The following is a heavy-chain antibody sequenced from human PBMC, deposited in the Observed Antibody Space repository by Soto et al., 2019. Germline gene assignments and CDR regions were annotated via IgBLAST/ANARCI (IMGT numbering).Heavy chain of an antibody. J-gene: IGHJ4*02. Sequence: PGGSLRLSCAASGFTFSTYGMHWVRQAPGKGLEWVAVIWYDGSYKYYADSVKGRFTISRDNSENTLFLQMNSLKAEDTAVYFCAKDGDYEYFDYWGQGTQVTVSS. D-gene: IGHD3-22*01. CDR2: IWYDGSYK. V-gene: IGHV3-33*06. CDR3: AKDGDYEYFDY. CDR1: GFTFSTYG.